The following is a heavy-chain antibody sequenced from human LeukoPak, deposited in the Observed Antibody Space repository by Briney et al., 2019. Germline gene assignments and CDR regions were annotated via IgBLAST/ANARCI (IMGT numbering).Heavy chain of an antibody. CDR2: IYYSGST. CDR1: GGSISSYY. CDR3: ARGLAGVGATNYFDY. J-gene: IGHJ4*02. Sequence: SETLSLTCTVSGGSISSYYWSWIRQPPGKGLEWIGYIYYSGSTNYNPSLKSRVTISVDTSKNQFSLKLSSVTAADTAVYYCARGLAGVGATNYFDYWGQGTLVTVSS. V-gene: IGHV4-59*08. D-gene: IGHD1-26*01.